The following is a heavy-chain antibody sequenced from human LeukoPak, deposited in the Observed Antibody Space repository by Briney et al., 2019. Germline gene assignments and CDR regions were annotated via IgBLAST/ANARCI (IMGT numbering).Heavy chain of an antibody. J-gene: IGHJ5*02. Sequence: PGGSLRLSCAASGFTFSSYAMSWVRQAPGKGLEWASAISGSGGSTYYADSVKGRFTISRDNSKNTLYLQMNSLRAEDTAVYYCARKGGYYGSGSPYNWFDPWGQGTLVTVSS. CDR1: GFTFSSYA. CDR2: ISGSGGST. D-gene: IGHD3-10*01. CDR3: ARKGGYYGSGSPYNWFDP. V-gene: IGHV3-23*01.